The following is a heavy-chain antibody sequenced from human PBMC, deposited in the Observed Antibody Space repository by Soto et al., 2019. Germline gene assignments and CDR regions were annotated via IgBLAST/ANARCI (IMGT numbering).Heavy chain of an antibody. Sequence: GGSLRLSCAASGFTFSSYGMHWVRQAPGKGLEWVAVIWYDGSNKYYADSVKGRFTISRDNSKNTLYLQMNSLRAEDTAVYYCARDKSYYGSGSYYRDYYYYYYMDVWGKGTTVTVSS. D-gene: IGHD3-10*01. V-gene: IGHV3-33*01. CDR1: GFTFSSYG. CDR2: IWYDGSNK. J-gene: IGHJ6*03. CDR3: ARDKSYYGSGSYYRDYYYYYYMDV.